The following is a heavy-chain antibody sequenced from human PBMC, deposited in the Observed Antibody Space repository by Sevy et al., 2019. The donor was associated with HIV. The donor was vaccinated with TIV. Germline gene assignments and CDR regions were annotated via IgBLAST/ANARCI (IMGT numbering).Heavy chain of an antibody. Sequence: GGSLRLSCAASGFTVSSNYMTWVRQAPGKGLEWVSVIYSGGSTYYADSVKGRFTISRDDSKNTLYLRMNSLRADDTAVYYCARYHYGSGSPPYYYYGMDVWGQGTTVTVSS. D-gene: IGHD3-10*01. J-gene: IGHJ6*02. CDR1: GFTVSSNY. V-gene: IGHV3-53*01. CDR3: ARYHYGSGSPPYYYYGMDV. CDR2: IYSGGST.